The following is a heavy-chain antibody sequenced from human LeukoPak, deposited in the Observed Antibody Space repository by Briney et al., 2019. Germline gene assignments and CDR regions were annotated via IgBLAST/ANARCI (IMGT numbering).Heavy chain of an antibody. CDR3: AKGSMRRDSSGIPDY. CDR1: GFTFSSYG. CDR2: ISGSGGST. Sequence: PGGSLRLSCAASGFTFSSYGMHWVRQAPGKGLEWVSAISGSGGSTYYADSVKGRFTISRDNSKNTLYLQMNSLRAEDTAVYYCAKGSMRRDSSGIPDYWGQGTLVTVSS. D-gene: IGHD3-22*01. V-gene: IGHV3-23*01. J-gene: IGHJ4*02.